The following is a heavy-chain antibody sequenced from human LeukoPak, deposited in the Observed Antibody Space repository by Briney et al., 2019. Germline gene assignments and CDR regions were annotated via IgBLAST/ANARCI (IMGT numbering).Heavy chain of an antibody. V-gene: IGHV3-21*01. CDR2: ISSTGSYI. CDR3: ARGGIGLFDY. Sequence: GGSLRLSCAASGFTFNIYRMSWVRQAPGKGLEWVSSISSTGSYIYYADSVKGRFTISRDNAENSLYLQMSSLRAEDTAVYYCARGGIGLFDYWGRGTLVTVSS. CDR1: GFTFNIYR. J-gene: IGHJ4*02. D-gene: IGHD2/OR15-2a*01.